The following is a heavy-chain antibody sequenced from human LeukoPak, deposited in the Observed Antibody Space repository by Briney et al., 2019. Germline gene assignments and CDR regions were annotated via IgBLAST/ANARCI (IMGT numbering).Heavy chain of an antibody. Sequence: GASVTVSCKASGYTFTTYDINWVRQAAGQGPVWMGWQVPQSGNTVYAQEFQGRVTMTRDTSISTFYMELSSLTSDDTAVYFCARGNGPYFDYWGQGTPVTVSP. CDR2: QVPQSGNT. CDR3: ARGNGPYFDY. V-gene: IGHV1-8*01. J-gene: IGHJ4*02. CDR1: GYTFTTYD.